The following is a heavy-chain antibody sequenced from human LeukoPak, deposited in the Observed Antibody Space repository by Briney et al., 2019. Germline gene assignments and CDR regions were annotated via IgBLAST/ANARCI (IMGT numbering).Heavy chain of an antibody. CDR1: GFTFSSYA. J-gene: IGHJ4*02. CDR2: ISYDGSNK. Sequence: GGSLRLSCAASGFTFSSYAMHWVRQAPGKGLEWVAVISYDGSNKYYADSVKGRFAISRDNSKNTLYLQMNSLRAEDTAVYYCAKDSSFDYWGQGTLVTVSS. CDR3: AKDSSFDY. D-gene: IGHD2-15*01. V-gene: IGHV3-30*09.